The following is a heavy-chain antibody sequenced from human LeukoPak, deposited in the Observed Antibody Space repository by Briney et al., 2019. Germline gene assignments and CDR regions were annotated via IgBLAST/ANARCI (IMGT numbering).Heavy chain of an antibody. V-gene: IGHV1-2*02. Sequence: ASVKVSCKASGYTFTGYYMHWVRQAPGQGLEWMGWINPNSGGTNYAQKFQGRVTMTRDTSISTAYMELSRLRSDDTAVYYCARDQDYYGSGSYYNARWGQGTLVTVSS. CDR1: GYTFTGYY. CDR2: INPNSGGT. J-gene: IGHJ4*02. CDR3: ARDQDYYGSGSYYNAR. D-gene: IGHD3-10*01.